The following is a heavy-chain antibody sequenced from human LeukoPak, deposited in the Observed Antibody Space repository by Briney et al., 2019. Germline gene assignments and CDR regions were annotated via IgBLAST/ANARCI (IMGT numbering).Heavy chain of an antibody. D-gene: IGHD3-16*02. V-gene: IGHV1-69*05. CDR1: GGTFSSYA. CDR2: IIPIFGTA. CDR3: ARDGDYDYIWGSYRYRSFDY. Sequence: SVKVSCKASGGTFSSYAISWVRQAPGQGLEWMGGIIPIFGTANYAQKLQGRVTMTTDTSTSTAYMELRSLRSDDTAVYYCARDGDYDYIWGSYRYRSFDYWGQGTLVTVSS. J-gene: IGHJ4*02.